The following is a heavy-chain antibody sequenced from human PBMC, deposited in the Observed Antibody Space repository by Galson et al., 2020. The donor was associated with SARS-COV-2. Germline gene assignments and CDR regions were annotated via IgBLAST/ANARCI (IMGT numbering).Heavy chain of an antibody. CDR2: NHKNGTT. CDR3: ARGKSPLFTIFGVVIGACGMDV. Sequence: SETLSLTCTVSGGSISSGPYYWSWVRQPAGKGLERIGRNHKNGTTDYNPPIGGQVTTSEDTAKNHFSLKLTSVTAAGTAVYYCARGKSPLFTIFGVVIGACGMDVWGQGTTVTVSS. D-gene: IGHD3-3*01. J-gene: IGHJ6*02. CDR1: GGSISSGPYY. V-gene: IGHV4-61*02.